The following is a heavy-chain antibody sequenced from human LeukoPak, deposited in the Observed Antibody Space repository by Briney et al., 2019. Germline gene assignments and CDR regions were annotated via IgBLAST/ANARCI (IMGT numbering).Heavy chain of an antibody. Sequence: ASVKVSCKASGYTFTGYYMHWVRQAPGQGLEWMGWINPNSGGTNYAQKFQGWVTMTRDTSISTAYMELSRLRSDDTAVYYCARERSRVIMVRGVIGYYGMDVWGKGTTVTVSS. CDR3: ARERSRVIMVRGVIGYYGMDV. CDR2: INPNSGGT. J-gene: IGHJ6*04. CDR1: GYTFTGYY. V-gene: IGHV1-2*04. D-gene: IGHD3-10*01.